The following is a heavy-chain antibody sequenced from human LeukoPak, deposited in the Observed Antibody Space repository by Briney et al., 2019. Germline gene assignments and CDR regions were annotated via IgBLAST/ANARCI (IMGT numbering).Heavy chain of an antibody. J-gene: IGHJ4*02. D-gene: IGHD6-13*01. Sequence: PSETLSLTCSVSGGSINNYYWTWIRQTPGKGLEWIGYVYYSGSTHSNPSLKSRVSISLDPSKNQLLLKLKSVTAADTAVDYLARETIVGVAAGTFDQWGQGTLVTVSS. V-gene: IGHV4-59*01. CDR1: GGSINNYY. CDR2: VYYSGST. CDR3: ARETIVGVAAGTFDQ.